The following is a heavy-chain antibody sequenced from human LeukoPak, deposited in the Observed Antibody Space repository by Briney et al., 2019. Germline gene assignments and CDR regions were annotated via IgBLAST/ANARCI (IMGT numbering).Heavy chain of an antibody. CDR1: GFTFSSYW. CDR3: ARGGGLDV. CDR2: INHNVN. Sequence: GGSLRLSCAASGFTFSSYWMNWARQAPGKGLEWVASINHNVNYYVGSVKGRFTFSRDNAKNSLYLQMSNLRAEDTAVYFCARGGGLDVWGQGATVTVSS. V-gene: IGHV3-7*03. D-gene: IGHD3-16*01. J-gene: IGHJ6*02.